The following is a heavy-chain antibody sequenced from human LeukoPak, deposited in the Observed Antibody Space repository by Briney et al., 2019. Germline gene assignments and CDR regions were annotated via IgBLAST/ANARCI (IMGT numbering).Heavy chain of an antibody. CDR1: GFTFSNYN. D-gene: IGHD2-8*02. CDR3: ARDSRYGTAGY. J-gene: IGHJ4*02. CDR2: ISSSSSYI. Sequence: KPGGSLRLSCAASGFTFSNYNMNRVRQAPGKGLERVSSISSSSSYIYYADSVKGRFTISRDNTKNSLYLQMNSLRAEDTAVYYCARDSRYGTAGYWGQGTLVTVSS. V-gene: IGHV3-21*01.